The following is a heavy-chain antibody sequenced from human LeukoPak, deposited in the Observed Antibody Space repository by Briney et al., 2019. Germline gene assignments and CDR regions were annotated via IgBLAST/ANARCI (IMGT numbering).Heavy chain of an antibody. CDR2: INLGGSAK. Sequence: GGALRLSRSPSGFAFSDYWMNWVRQAPGKGPEWVANINLGGSAKLYMDSVRGRCTTSRDNAKNSLYLQLNSLRVEDTAVYYCAAWGLNNYWGQGTLVTVSS. CDR1: GFAFSDYW. J-gene: IGHJ4*02. D-gene: IGHD7-27*01. V-gene: IGHV3-7*01. CDR3: AAWGLNNY.